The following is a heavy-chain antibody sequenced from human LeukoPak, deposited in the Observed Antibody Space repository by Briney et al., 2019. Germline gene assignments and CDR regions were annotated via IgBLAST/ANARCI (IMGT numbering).Heavy chain of an antibody. V-gene: IGHV1-46*01. J-gene: IGHJ3*02. CDR1: GYTFTSYD. Sequence: ASVKVSCKASGYTFTSYDINWVRQAPGQGLEWMGIINPSGGSTNYAQKFQGRVTVTRDTSTSTVYMELSRLRSEDTAVYYCARGDHVRIYAESAFDIWGQGTKVTVSS. CDR3: ARGDHVRIYAESAFDI. D-gene: IGHD3-3*01. CDR2: INPSGGST.